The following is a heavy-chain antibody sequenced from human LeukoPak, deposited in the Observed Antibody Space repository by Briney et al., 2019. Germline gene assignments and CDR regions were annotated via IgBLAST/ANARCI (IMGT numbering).Heavy chain of an antibody. V-gene: IGHV3-30*02. CDR2: IRYDGSNK. CDR1: GFTFSSYG. CDR3: AKDGFTFGGVIDFDY. D-gene: IGHD3-16*02. J-gene: IGHJ4*02. Sequence: GGSLRLSCAASGFTFSSYGMHWVRQAPGKGLEWVAFIRYDGSNKYYADSVKGRFTISRDNSKNTLYLQMNSLRAEDTAVYYCAKDGFTFGGVIDFDYWGQGTLVTVSS.